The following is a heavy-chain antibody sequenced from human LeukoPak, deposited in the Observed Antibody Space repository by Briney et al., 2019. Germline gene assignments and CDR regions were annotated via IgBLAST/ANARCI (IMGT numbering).Heavy chain of an antibody. CDR2: TYYRTQWYH. Sequence: SQTLSLTCALSGDGVFKYICAGQGLRQSPSRGLEWLGRTYYRTQWYHDYAVSVKGRISINPDTSKNQFSLQLKSVTREDTAVYYCARGDFGGNGRFDFWGQGTLVGVSS. CDR1: GDGVFKYICA. J-gene: IGHJ4*02. V-gene: IGHV6-1*01. CDR3: ARGDFGGNGRFDF. D-gene: IGHD2-8*01.